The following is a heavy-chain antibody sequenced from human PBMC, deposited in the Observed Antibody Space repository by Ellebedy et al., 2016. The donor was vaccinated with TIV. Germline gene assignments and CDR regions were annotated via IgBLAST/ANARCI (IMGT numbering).Heavy chain of an antibody. D-gene: IGHD3-9*01. Sequence: AASVKVSCKTSGYTFTSYYLHWVRQAPGQGPEWMGIINPSAGYTGYAQKFQGRVTMNRDKSTRTVYMELRSLRSEDKAVYYCARDYYAGLLRFFYWTSGGYFDYWGQGTLVTVSS. CDR1: GYTFTSYY. V-gene: IGHV1-46*01. CDR3: ARDYYAGLLRFFYWTSGGYFDY. CDR2: INPSAGYT. J-gene: IGHJ4*02.